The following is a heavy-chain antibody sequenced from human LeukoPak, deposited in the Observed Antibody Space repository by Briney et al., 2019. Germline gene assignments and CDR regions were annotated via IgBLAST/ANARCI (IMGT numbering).Heavy chain of an antibody. CDR3: ARDRGFLVTVYYFDY. J-gene: IGHJ4*02. Sequence: SETLSLTCTVSDYSISSGYYWGWIRQPPGKGLEWIGSLHHSGRTFYNPSLKSRVTISVDTSKNQVYLNLTSVTAADTAVYFCARDRGFLVTVYYFDYWGQGSLVTVPS. CDR2: LHHSGRT. D-gene: IGHD3-10*01. V-gene: IGHV4-38-2*02. CDR1: DYSISSGYY.